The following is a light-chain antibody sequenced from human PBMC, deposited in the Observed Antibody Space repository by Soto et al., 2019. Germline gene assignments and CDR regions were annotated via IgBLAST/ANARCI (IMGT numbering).Light chain of an antibody. Sequence: EIVMTQSPGTLTVSPGERATLSCRASQSVSSNLAWYQQKSGQAPRLLIYGASARATGIPARFSGSGSGTEFTLTISSLQSEDFAVYYCQQYNNWTRTFGQGTKVEI. V-gene: IGKV3-15*01. CDR1: QSVSSN. J-gene: IGKJ1*01. CDR2: GAS. CDR3: QQYNNWTRT.